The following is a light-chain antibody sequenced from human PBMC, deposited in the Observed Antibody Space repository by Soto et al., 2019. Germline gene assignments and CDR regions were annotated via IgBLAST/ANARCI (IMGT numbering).Light chain of an antibody. J-gene: IGLJ1*01. Sequence: QSALTQPAPVSGSPGQSITISCTGTSSDVGSYNYVSWHQQHPGQAPKLMIYEVTHRASGIPDRFSASKSGNTASLTISGLQAGDEADYYCSSYRSSSTYVFGTGTKLTVL. V-gene: IGLV2-14*01. CDR2: EVT. CDR3: SSYRSSSTYV. CDR1: SSDVGSYNY.